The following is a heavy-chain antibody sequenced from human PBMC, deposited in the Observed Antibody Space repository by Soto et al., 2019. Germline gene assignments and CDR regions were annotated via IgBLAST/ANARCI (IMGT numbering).Heavy chain of an antibody. V-gene: IGHV1-8*01. J-gene: IGHJ2*01. CDR2: MNPNSGNT. CDR3: ASEPGDRMTGDWYFDL. CDR1: GYTFTSYD. Sequence: QVQLVQSGAGVKKPGASVNVSCKASGYTFTSYDINWVRQATGQGLEWMGWMNPNSGNTGYAQKFQGRVNMTRNTSISTAYMEVSSLRSEDTAVYYCASEPGDRMTGDWYFDLWGRGTLVTVSS. D-gene: IGHD2-21*01.